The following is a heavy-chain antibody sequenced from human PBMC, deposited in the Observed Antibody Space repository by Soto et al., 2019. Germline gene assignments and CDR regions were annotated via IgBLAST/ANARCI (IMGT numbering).Heavy chain of an antibody. CDR1: GYTFTGYY. Sequence: ASVKVSCKASGYTFTGYYMHWVRQAPGQGLEWMGWINPNSGGTNYAQKFQGWVTMTRDTSISTAYMELSRLRSDDTAVYYCAREGLSSGIVVVPAATRNSDYYYGMDVWGQGTTVTVSS. CDR3: AREGLSSGIVVVPAATRNSDYYYGMDV. V-gene: IGHV1-2*04. CDR2: INPNSGGT. J-gene: IGHJ6*02. D-gene: IGHD2-2*01.